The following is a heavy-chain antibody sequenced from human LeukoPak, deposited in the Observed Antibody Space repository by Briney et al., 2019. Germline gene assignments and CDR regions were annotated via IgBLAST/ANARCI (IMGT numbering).Heavy chain of an antibody. CDR3: ARDDYGSGSMNHIDY. D-gene: IGHD3-10*01. J-gene: IGHJ4*02. Sequence: RPGGSLRLSCAASGFTFDDYGMSWVRQAPGKGLEWVSGINWNGGSTGYADSVKGRFTISRDNAKNSLHLQMNSLRAEDTALYYCARDDYGSGSMNHIDYWGQGTLVTVSS. V-gene: IGHV3-20*04. CDR1: GFTFDDYG. CDR2: INWNGGST.